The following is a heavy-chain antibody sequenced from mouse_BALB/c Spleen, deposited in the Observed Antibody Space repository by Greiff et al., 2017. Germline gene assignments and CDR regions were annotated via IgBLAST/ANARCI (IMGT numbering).Heavy chain of an antibody. CDR3: ARSLKLGRYAMDY. J-gene: IGHJ4*01. D-gene: IGHD4-1*01. CDR1: VFTFSSYS. V-gene: IGHV5-6-5*01. Sequence: EVQGVESGGGLVKPGGSLKLSCAASVFTFSSYSMSWVRQTPEKRLEWVASISSGGSTYYPDSVKGRFTISRDNARNILYLQMSSLRSEDTAMYYCARSLKLGRYAMDYWGQGTSVTVSS. CDR2: ISSGGST.